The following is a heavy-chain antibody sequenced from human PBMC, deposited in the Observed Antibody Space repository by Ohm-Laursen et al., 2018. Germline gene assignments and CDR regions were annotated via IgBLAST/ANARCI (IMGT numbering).Heavy chain of an antibody. V-gene: IGHV3-48*03. CDR2: ISSSGSTI. Sequence: SLRLSCTASGFTFSSYEMNWVRQAPGKGLEWVSYISSSGSTIYYADSVKGRFTISRDNAKNSLYLQMNSLRAEDTAVYYCAREGLRFLEWLPIDYWGQGTLVTVSS. J-gene: IGHJ4*02. D-gene: IGHD3-3*01. CDR1: GFTFSSYE. CDR3: AREGLRFLEWLPIDY.